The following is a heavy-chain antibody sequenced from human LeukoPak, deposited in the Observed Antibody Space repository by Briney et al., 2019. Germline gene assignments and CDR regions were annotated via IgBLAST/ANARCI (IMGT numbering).Heavy chain of an antibody. CDR3: AKVTVGYSYGPDAFDI. CDR1: GFTFSSYG. J-gene: IGHJ3*02. V-gene: IGHV3-30*18. D-gene: IGHD5-18*01. Sequence: PGRSLRLSCAASGFTFSSYGMHWVRQAPGKGLEWVAVISYDGSNKYYADSVKGRFTISRDNSKNTLYLQMNSLRAEDTAVYYCAKVTVGYSYGPDAFDIWGQGTMVTVSS. CDR2: ISYDGSNK.